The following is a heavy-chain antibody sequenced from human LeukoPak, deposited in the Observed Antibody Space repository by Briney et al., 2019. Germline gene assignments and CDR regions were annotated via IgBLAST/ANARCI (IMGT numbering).Heavy chain of an antibody. D-gene: IGHD2-21*02. CDR1: GYTFTSYG. V-gene: IGHV1-18*04. CDR2: ISAYNGNT. Sequence: ASVKVSCKASGYTFTSYGISWVRQAPGQGLEWMGWISAYNGNTNYAQKFQGRVTMTRDTSTSTAYMELSSLRSEDTAVYYCARALPPASDWLDYWGQGTLVTVSS. CDR3: ARALPPASDWLDY. J-gene: IGHJ4*02.